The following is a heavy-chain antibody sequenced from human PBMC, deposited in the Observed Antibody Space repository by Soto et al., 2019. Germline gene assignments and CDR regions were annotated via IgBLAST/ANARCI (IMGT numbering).Heavy chain of an antibody. D-gene: IGHD6-19*01. J-gene: IGHJ4*02. V-gene: IGHV4-59*08. CDR3: ATRIAVAGPYYFDY. CDR1: GGSISSYY. CDR2: ISYSGST. Sequence: SETLSLTCTVSGGSISSYYWSWIRQPPGKGLEWIGYISYSGSTNYNPSLKSRVTMSVDTSKNQISLKLSSVTAADTAVYYCATRIAVAGPYYFDYWGQGTLVTVSS.